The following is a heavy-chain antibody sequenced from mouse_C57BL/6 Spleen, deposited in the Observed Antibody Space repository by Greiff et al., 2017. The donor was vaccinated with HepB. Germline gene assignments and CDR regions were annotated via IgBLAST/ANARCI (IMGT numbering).Heavy chain of an antibody. J-gene: IGHJ1*03. Sequence: QVQLQQSGPELVKPGASVKISCKASGYAFSSSWMNWVKQRPGKGLEWIGRIYPGDGDTNYNGKFKGKATLTADKSSSTAYMQLSSLTSEDSAVYFCAREGIYYGYVWGTGTTVTVSS. CDR2: IYPGDGDT. CDR3: AREGIYYGYV. V-gene: IGHV1-82*01. CDR1: GYAFSSSW. D-gene: IGHD2-2*01.